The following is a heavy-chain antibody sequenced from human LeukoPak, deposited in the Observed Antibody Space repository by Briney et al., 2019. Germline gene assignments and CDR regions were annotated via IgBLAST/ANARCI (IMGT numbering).Heavy chain of an antibody. CDR3: ARGYPLSTTAAGTYFQH. D-gene: IGHD6-13*01. Sequence: ASVKVSCKASGYTFTGYNMQWLRQAPGQGLEWMGWINPNSGGTNYAQKFQGRVTMTRDTSISTAYMELSRLRSDDTAVYYCARGYPLSTTAAGTYFQHWGQGTLVTVSS. CDR1: GYTFTGYN. CDR2: INPNSGGT. V-gene: IGHV1-2*02. J-gene: IGHJ1*01.